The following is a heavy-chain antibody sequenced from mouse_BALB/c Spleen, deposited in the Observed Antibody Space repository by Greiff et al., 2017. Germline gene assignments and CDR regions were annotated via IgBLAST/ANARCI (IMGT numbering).Heavy chain of an antibody. CDR2: ISYSGST. J-gene: IGHJ4*01. Sequence: EVQLQESGPGLVKPSQSLSLTCTVTGYSITSDYAWNWIRQFPGNKLEWMDYISYSGSTSYNPSLKSRISITRDTSKNQFFLQLNSVTTEDTATYYCARIYYDYDEAMDYWGQGTSVTVSS. CDR3: ARIYYDYDEAMDY. CDR1: GYSITSDYA. V-gene: IGHV3-2*02. D-gene: IGHD2-4*01.